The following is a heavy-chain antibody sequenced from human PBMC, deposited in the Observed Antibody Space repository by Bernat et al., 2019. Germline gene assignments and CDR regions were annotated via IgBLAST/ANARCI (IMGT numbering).Heavy chain of an antibody. V-gene: IGHV3-23*01. CDR1: GFTFSSYA. CDR2: ISGSGGST. D-gene: IGHD3-3*01. Sequence: EVQLLESGGGLVQPGGSLRLSCAASGFTFSSYAMSWVRQAPGKGLEWVSVISGSGGSTYYADSVKGRFTISRDNSKNTLYLQMNSLRAEDTAVYYCARSYYDFWSGYYMGAFDIWGQGTMVTVSS. J-gene: IGHJ3*02. CDR3: ARSYYDFWSGYYMGAFDI.